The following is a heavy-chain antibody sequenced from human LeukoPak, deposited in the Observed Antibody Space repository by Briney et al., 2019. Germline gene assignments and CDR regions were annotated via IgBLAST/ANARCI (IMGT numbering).Heavy chain of an antibody. Sequence: GGSLRLSCAASGFTFSSYGMHWVRQAPGKGLEWVAFIRYDGSNKYYADSVQGRFTISRDNSKNTLYLQMDSLKTEDTAVYYCARTTVTIDGFDYWGQGTLVTVSS. J-gene: IGHJ4*02. D-gene: IGHD4-11*01. CDR2: IRYDGSNK. CDR1: GFTFSSYG. CDR3: ARTTVTIDGFDY. V-gene: IGHV3-30*02.